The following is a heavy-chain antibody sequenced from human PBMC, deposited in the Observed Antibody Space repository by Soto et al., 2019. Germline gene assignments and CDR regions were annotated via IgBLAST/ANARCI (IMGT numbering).Heavy chain of an antibody. J-gene: IGHJ5*02. CDR1: GGSISSGGYY. CDR3: ARGFDWLFPNWFDT. D-gene: IGHD3-9*01. V-gene: IGHV4-31*03. Sequence: LSLTCTVSGGSISSGGYYWSWIRQHPGKGLEWIGYIYYSGSTYYNPSLKSRVTISVDTSKNQFSLKLSSVTAADTAVYYCARGFDWLFPNWFDTWGQGTLVTVSS. CDR2: IYYSGST.